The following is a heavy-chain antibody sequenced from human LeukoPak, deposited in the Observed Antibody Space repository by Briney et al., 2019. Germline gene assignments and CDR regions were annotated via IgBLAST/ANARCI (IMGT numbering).Heavy chain of an antibody. CDR3: ASCGGDCYSSEYFQH. D-gene: IGHD2-21*02. Sequence: PSETLSLTCTVSGGSINSSSYYWGWIRQPAGKGLEWIGRIYTSGSTNYNPSLKSRVTISVDTSKNQFSLKLSSVTAADTAVYYCASCGGDCYSSEYFQHWGQGTLVTVSS. CDR2: IYTSGST. CDR1: GGSINSSSYY. V-gene: IGHV4-61*02. J-gene: IGHJ1*01.